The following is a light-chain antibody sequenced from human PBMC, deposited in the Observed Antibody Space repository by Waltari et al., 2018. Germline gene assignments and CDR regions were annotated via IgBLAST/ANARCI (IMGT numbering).Light chain of an antibody. CDR1: SSNIGPGYD. CDR2: GNN. J-gene: IGLJ3*02. V-gene: IGLV1-40*01. Sequence: QSVLTQTPSVSGAPGQRVIISCTGSSSNIGPGYDVHWYQQLPGTAPKLPISGNNNRPAGVPDRFLGSKTGTSASLAITGVHAEDEADYYCQSYDSSLSHWVFGGGTKLTVL. CDR3: QSYDSSLSHWV.